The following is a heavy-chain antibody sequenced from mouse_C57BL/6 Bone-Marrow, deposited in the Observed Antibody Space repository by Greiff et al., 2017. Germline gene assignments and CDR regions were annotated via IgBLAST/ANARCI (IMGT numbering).Heavy chain of an antibody. V-gene: IGHV1-39*01. CDR3: FYYGNYVDY. Sequence: VQLQQSGPELVKPGASVKISCTASGYSFTDYNMNWVKQSNGQSLEWIGVINPNYGTTSYNQKFKGKATLTVDPSSSTAYMQLNSLTSEDSAVYYCFYYGNYVDYWGQGTTLTVSS. CDR1: GYSFTDYN. CDR2: INPNYGTT. J-gene: IGHJ2*01. D-gene: IGHD2-1*01.